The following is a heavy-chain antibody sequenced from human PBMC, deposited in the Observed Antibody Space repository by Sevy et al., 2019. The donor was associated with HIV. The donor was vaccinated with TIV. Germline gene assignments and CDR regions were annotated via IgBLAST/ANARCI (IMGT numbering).Heavy chain of an antibody. V-gene: IGHV1-69*13. CDR3: ARGRRSGHYGMDV. CDR2: IIPIFGTA. D-gene: IGHD3-10*01. CDR1: GGTFSSYA. J-gene: IGHJ6*02. Sequence: ASLKVSCKASGGTFSSYAISWVRQAPGQGLEWMGGIIPIFGTANYAQKFQGRVTITADESTSTAYMELSSLRSEDTAVYYCARGRRSGHYGMDVWGQGTTVTVSS.